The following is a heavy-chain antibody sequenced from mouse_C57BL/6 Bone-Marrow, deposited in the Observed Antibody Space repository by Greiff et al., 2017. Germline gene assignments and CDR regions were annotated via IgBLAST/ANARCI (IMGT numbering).Heavy chain of an antibody. V-gene: IGHV14-4*01. J-gene: IGHJ4*01. CDR3: THYFYAMDY. CDR1: GFNIKDDY. CDR2: IDPENGDT. Sequence: VQLQQSGAELVRPGASVTLSCTASGFNIKDDYMHWVKQRPEQGLEWIGWIDPENGDTEYASKFQGKATITADTSSNTAYLQLSSLTSEDTAVYYCTHYFYAMDYWGQGTSVTVSS. D-gene: IGHD1-1*01.